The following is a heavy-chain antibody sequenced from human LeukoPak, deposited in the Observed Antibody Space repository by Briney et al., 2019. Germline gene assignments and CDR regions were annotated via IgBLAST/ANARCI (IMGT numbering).Heavy chain of an antibody. V-gene: IGHV3-7*03. D-gene: IGHD5-18*01. J-gene: IGHJ5*02. CDR1: GFTFSSYW. Sequence: GGSLRLSCAASGFTFSSYWMSWVRLAPGKGLEWVANIKQDGSEKYYVDSVKGRFTISRDNAKNSLYLQMDGLRAEDTAVYYCARGYSYPFPWGQGTLVTVSS. CDR2: IKQDGSEK. CDR3: ARGYSYPFP.